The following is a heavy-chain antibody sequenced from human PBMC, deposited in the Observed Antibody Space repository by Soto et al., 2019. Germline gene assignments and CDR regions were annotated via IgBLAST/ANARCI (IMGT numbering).Heavy chain of an antibody. CDR2: ISWNRGSV. V-gene: IGHV3-9*01. D-gene: IGHD3-10*01. CDR1: GFSFDDYA. J-gene: IGHJ4*02. CDR3: ARDNVLGIITVFYCFGS. Sequence: EVQLVESGGGLVQPGGSLRLSCAASGFSFDDYAMRWVRQSPGKGLVWVSGISWNRGSVAYAASVIGRFTISRYNASNSLNLQMTRPRAEDTAFCFCARDNVLGIITVFYCFGSWGQGTLVTVSS.